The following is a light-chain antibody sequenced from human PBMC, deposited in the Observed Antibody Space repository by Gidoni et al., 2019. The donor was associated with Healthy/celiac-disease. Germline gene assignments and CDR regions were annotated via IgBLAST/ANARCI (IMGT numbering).Light chain of an antibody. V-gene: IGKV3-15*01. Sequence: EIVITQSPATLSVSPGGRATLSCRASQSVSSNLAWYQQKPGQAPRILIYGASTRATGIPARFSGSGSGTEFTLTISSLQSEDFAVYYCQQYNNWPPYTFGQGTKLEIK. CDR3: QQYNNWPPYT. CDR2: GAS. CDR1: QSVSSN. J-gene: IGKJ2*01.